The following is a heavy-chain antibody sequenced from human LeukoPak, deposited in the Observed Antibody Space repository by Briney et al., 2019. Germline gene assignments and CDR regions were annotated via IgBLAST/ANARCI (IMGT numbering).Heavy chain of an antibody. Sequence: GGSLRLSCAASGFTFSSYAMSWVRQAPGKGLEWVSGFGDTGMPHYRDSVKGRFSISRDNSKNTFYLQMNSLRAEDTAIYYCARWDGYGDLWGRGTLVTVSS. D-gene: IGHD5-12*01. CDR2: FGDTGMP. CDR3: ARWDGYGDL. J-gene: IGHJ2*01. CDR1: GFTFSSYA. V-gene: IGHV3-23*01.